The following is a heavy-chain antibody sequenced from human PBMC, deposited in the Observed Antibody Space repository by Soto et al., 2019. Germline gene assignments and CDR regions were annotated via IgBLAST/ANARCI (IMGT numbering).Heavy chain of an antibody. Sequence: QVQLVQSGAEVKKPGSSVKVSCKASGGTFSSYAISWVRQAPGQGLEWMGGIIPIFGTANYAQKFQGRVTITADESTSKAYMELSSLRSEDTAVYYCARSEWLVPNYYYGMDVWGQGTTVTVSS. CDR2: IIPIFGTA. CDR1: GGTFSSYA. V-gene: IGHV1-69*01. D-gene: IGHD6-19*01. J-gene: IGHJ6*02. CDR3: ARSEWLVPNYYYGMDV.